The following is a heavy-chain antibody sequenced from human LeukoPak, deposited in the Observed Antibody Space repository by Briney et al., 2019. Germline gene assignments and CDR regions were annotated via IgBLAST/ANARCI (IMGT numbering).Heavy chain of an antibody. V-gene: IGHV5-51*01. D-gene: IGHD3-22*01. J-gene: IGHJ3*02. Sequence: GESLKISCKGSGYRFTSYWIGWVRPMPGKGLEWMGIIYPGDSDTRYSPSFQGQVTISADKSISTAYLQWSSLKASDTAMYYCARLDYYDSSGYEVGAFDIWGQGTMVTVSS. CDR1: GYRFTSYW. CDR2: IYPGDSDT. CDR3: ARLDYYDSSGYEVGAFDI.